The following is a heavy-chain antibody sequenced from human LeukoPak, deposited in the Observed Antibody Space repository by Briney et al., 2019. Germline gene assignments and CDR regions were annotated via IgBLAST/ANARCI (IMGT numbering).Heavy chain of an antibody. CDR1: GGSISSGSYY. V-gene: IGHV4-61*02. Sequence: SETLSLTCTVSGGSISSGSYYWSWIRQPAGRGLEWIGRIYTSGSTNYNPSLKSRVTISVDTSKNQFSLKLSSVTAADTAVYYCARGAYCSGGSCYGAFDIWGQGTMVTVSS. CDR2: IYTSGST. J-gene: IGHJ3*02. CDR3: ARGAYCSGGSCYGAFDI. D-gene: IGHD2-15*01.